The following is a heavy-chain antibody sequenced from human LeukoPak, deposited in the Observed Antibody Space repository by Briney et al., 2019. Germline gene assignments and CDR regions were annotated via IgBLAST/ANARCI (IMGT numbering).Heavy chain of an antibody. CDR1: GGSISSYY. CDR3: ARAGHPGYYYDYYMDV. Sequence: SETLSLTCTVSGGSISSYYWSWIRQPPGKRLEWIGYMYQSGITDYNPSLKSRVTISVDTSKNQFSLKLSSVTAADTAVYYCARAGHPGYYYDYYMDVWAKGTTVTIAS. J-gene: IGHJ6*03. CDR2: MYQSGIT. V-gene: IGHV4-59*01.